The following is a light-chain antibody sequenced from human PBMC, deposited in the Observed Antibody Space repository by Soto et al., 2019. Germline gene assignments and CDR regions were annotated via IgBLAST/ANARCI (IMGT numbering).Light chain of an antibody. Sequence: QSALTQPPSASGSPGQSVTISCTGTSSDVGGYKYVSWYQQHPGKAPKLMIYEVSKRPSGVPDRFSGSKSVNTASLTVSGLQAEDEADYYCSSYAGSNNFVFGTGTKVTVL. CDR1: SSDVGGYKY. CDR2: EVS. CDR3: SSYAGSNNFV. V-gene: IGLV2-8*01. J-gene: IGLJ1*01.